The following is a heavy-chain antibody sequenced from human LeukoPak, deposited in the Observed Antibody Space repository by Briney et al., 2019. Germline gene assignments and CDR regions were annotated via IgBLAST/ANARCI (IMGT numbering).Heavy chain of an antibody. D-gene: IGHD3-22*01. J-gene: IGHJ5*02. V-gene: IGHV4-59*08. Sequence: SETLSLTCTVSGGSISSYYWSWLRQPPGKGLEWLGYIYYSGSTNYNPSLKSRVTLSVDTSKNQFSLKRSSVTAANTAVYYCARLSLFEDSSGWFDPWGQGTLVTVSS. CDR1: GGSISSYY. CDR2: IYYSGST. CDR3: ARLSLFEDSSGWFDP.